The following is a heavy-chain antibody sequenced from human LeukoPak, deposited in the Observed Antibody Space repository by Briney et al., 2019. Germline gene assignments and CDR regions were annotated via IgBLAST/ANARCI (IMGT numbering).Heavy chain of an antibody. V-gene: IGHV4-4*09. Sequence: PSETLSLTCTVSGGSISSYYWSWIRQPPGKGLEWIGYIYTSGSTNYNPSLKSRVTISVDTSKNQFSLKLSSVTAADTAVYYRTRQWVPNWFDPWGQGTLVTVSS. D-gene: IGHD1-26*01. CDR3: TRQWVPNWFDP. CDR1: GGSISSYY. CDR2: IYTSGST. J-gene: IGHJ5*02.